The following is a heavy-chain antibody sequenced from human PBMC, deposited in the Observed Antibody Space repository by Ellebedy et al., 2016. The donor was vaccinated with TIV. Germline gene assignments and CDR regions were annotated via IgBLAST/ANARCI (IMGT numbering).Heavy chain of an antibody. Sequence: MPSETLSLTCTVSGGSISNSPYYYWGWIRQPPGKGLEWIGSIYYSGKTYCNPSLNSRVPMSVDPSKNQFSLKLNSVTAADTAVYYCARVLSTGYSSSWYVSRWFDPWGQGTRVTVSA. CDR1: GGSISNSPYYY. CDR2: IYYSGKT. D-gene: IGHD6-13*01. V-gene: IGHV4-39*07. CDR3: ARVLSTGYSSSWYVSRWFDP. J-gene: IGHJ5*02.